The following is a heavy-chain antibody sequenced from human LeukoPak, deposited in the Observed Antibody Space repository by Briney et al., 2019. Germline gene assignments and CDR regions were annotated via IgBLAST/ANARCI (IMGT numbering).Heavy chain of an antibody. V-gene: IGHV1-2*02. D-gene: IGHD1-7*01. CDR3: ARGTTGTTGNFDY. J-gene: IGHJ4*02. CDR1: GFTFTSSA. CDR2: INPNSGGT. Sequence: ASVKVSCKASGFTFTSSAMQWVRQARGQGLEWMGWINPNSGGTNYAQKFQGRVTMTRDTSISTAYMELSRLRSDDTAVYYCARGTTGTTGNFDYWGQGTLVTVSS.